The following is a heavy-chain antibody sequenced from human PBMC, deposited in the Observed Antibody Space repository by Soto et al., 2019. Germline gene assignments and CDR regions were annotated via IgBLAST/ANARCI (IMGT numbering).Heavy chain of an antibody. CDR2: INHSGST. CDR1: GGSFSGYY. D-gene: IGHD3-16*01. CDR3: ARGWGAAKYYYYYYGMDV. V-gene: IGHV4-34*01. J-gene: IGHJ6*02. Sequence: SETLSLTCAVYGGSFSGYYWSWIRQPPGKGLEWIGEINHSGSTNYNPSLKSRVTISVDTSKNQFSLKLSSVTAADTAVYYCARGWGAAKYYYYYYGMDVWGQGTTVTVSS.